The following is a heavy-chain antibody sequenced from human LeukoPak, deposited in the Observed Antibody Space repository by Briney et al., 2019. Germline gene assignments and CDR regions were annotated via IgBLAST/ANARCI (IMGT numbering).Heavy chain of an antibody. D-gene: IGHD3-3*01. Sequence: GGSLRLSCAASGFTFSSYSMNWVRQAPGKGLEWVSSISSSSSYIYYADSVKGRFTISRDNAKNSLYLQMNSLRAEDTAVYYCAREYFSNYDFWSGPLDYWGQGTLVTVSS. CDR1: GFTFSSYS. J-gene: IGHJ4*02. V-gene: IGHV3-21*01. CDR2: ISSSSSYI. CDR3: AREYFSNYDFWSGPLDY.